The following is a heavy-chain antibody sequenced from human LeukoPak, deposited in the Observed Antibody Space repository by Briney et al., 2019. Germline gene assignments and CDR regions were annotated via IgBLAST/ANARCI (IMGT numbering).Heavy chain of an antibody. CDR3: ARDIPPSGYTVTQKKVAGGAIDAFDI. CDR2: IYISGST. D-gene: IGHD4-11*01. CDR1: GGSISSGSYY. V-gene: IGHV4-61*02. Sequence: PSETLSLTCTVSGGSISSGSYYWSWIRQPAGKGLEWIGRIYISGSTNYNPSLKSRVTISVGTSKNQFSLKLSSVTAADTAVYYCARDIPPSGYTVTQKKVAGGAIDAFDIWGQGTMVTVSS. J-gene: IGHJ3*02.